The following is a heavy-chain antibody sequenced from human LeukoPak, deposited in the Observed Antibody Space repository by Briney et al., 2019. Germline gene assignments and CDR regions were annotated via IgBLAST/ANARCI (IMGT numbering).Heavy chain of an antibody. V-gene: IGHV1-2*02. Sequence: ASVKVSCMASGDSFTGYYMHWVRQAPGQGLEWMGWINPNSGGTNYAQKFQGRVTMTRDTSISTAYMELSRLRSDDTAVYYCARPTTFDALDIWGQGTMVTVSS. CDR2: INPNSGGT. CDR3: ARPTTFDALDI. D-gene: IGHD4-17*01. CDR1: GDSFTGYY. J-gene: IGHJ3*02.